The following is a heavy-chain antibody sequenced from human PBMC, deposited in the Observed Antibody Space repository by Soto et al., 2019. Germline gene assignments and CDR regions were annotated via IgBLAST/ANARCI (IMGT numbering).Heavy chain of an antibody. CDR2: IKSAADGGTT. CDR3: TTGCTGRDH. J-gene: IGHJ4*02. V-gene: IGHV3-15*01. CDR1: GFTFTNAV. D-gene: IGHD3-10*02. Sequence: EVQLVESGGGLVEPGGSLRLSCAASGFTFTNAVMTWVRQAPGKGLEWVGRIKSAADGGTTDYAAPVNGRFTISRDDYENTMYLHMNSLETEDTAVYYCTTGCTGRDHWGKGTLVTVSS.